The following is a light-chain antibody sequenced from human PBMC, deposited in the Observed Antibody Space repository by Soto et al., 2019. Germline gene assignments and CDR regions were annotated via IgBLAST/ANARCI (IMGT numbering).Light chain of an antibody. CDR1: QDISNY. CDR2: DAS. V-gene: IGKV1-33*01. Sequence: DIQMTQSPSSLSASVGDRVTITCQASQDISNYLNWYQQKPGKAPKLLIYDASNLETGVPPRFSGSGSGTDFTFTIISLQPEDIATYYCQQYDKLPFTFGPGTKVDIK. J-gene: IGKJ3*01. CDR3: QQYDKLPFT.